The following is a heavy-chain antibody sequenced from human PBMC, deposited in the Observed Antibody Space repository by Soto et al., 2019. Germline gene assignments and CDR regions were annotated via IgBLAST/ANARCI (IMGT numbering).Heavy chain of an antibody. D-gene: IGHD2-15*01. CDR1: GVSISSGNW. CDR2: IFHDGTA. CDR3: ARGLIVVVVAATRDAHYYYYGMDV. J-gene: IGHJ6*02. Sequence: SETLSLTCAVSGVSISSGNWWTWVRQTPQRGLEYIGEIFHDGTANYNPSLKSRVTISVDTSKNQFSLKLSSVTAADTAVYYCARGLIVVVVAATRDAHYYYYGMDVWGQGTTVTVSS. V-gene: IGHV4-4*02.